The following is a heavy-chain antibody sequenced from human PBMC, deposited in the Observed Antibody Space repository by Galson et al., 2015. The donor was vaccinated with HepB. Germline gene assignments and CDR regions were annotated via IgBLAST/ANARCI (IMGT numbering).Heavy chain of an antibody. V-gene: IGHV3-33*01. J-gene: IGHJ3*02. Sequence: SLRLSCAASGLTFRRSGMHWVRQAPGKGLEWLAVIQHVGSPIRYADSVKGRFTVSRDNSKNTLYLEMNHLRAEDTAVYYCARETSRIVFHAFDIWGTGTTVTVSS. CDR1: GLTFRRSG. CDR3: ARETSRIVFHAFDI. D-gene: IGHD2-21*01. CDR2: IQHVGSPI.